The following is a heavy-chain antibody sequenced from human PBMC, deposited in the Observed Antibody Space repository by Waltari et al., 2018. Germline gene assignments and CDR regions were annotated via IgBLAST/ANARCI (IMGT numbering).Heavy chain of an antibody. D-gene: IGHD3-10*01. Sequence: EVQLVESGGGLVKPGGSLRLSCAASGFTFKSYTMNWVRQAPGKGLEWFSSISYRSTYKYHADSVKGRFTISIDNAKNSLFLQMDSLRAEDTAVYYCARDGLGDFGSGSYYQFFWGQGILVTVSS. J-gene: IGHJ4*02. V-gene: IGHV3-21*01. CDR3: ARDGLGDFGSGSYYQFF. CDR1: GFTFKSYT. CDR2: ISYRSTYK.